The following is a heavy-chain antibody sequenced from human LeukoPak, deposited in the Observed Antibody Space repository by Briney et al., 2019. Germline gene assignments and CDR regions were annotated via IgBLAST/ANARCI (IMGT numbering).Heavy chain of an antibody. CDR2: IRYDGSNK. Sequence: GGSLRLSCAASGFTFSSYGMHWVRQAPGKGLEWVAFIRYDGSNKYYADSVKGRFTISRDNSKNTLYLQMNSLRAEDTAVYYCAKKGIVGATEAWFDPWGQGTLVTVSS. J-gene: IGHJ5*02. V-gene: IGHV3-30*02. CDR3: AKKGIVGATEAWFDP. D-gene: IGHD1-26*01. CDR1: GFTFSSYG.